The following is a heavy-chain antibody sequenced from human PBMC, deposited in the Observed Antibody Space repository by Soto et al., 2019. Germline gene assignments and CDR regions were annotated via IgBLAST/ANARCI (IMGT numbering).Heavy chain of an antibody. CDR2: INHSGST. CDR3: ARGLYDFWSGWQYYYYYGMDV. J-gene: IGHJ6*02. CDR1: GGSFSGYY. D-gene: IGHD3-3*01. Sequence: SETLSLTCAVYGGSFSGYYWSWIRQPPGKGLEWIGEINHSGSTNYNPSLKSRVTISVDTSKNQFSLKLSSVTAADTAVYYCARGLYDFWSGWQYYYYYGMDVWGQGTTVTVSS. V-gene: IGHV4-34*01.